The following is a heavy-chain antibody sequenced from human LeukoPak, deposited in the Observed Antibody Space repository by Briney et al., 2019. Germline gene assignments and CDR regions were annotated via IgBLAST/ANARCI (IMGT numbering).Heavy chain of an antibody. CDR3: ARGGTATNFGY. CDR2: VFYTGTS. V-gene: IGHV4-59*01. D-gene: IGHD1-26*01. CDR1: GGSINNYY. J-gene: IGHJ4*02. Sequence: PSETLSLTCTVSGGSINNYYWSWIRQPPGKGLEWIGYVFYTGTSNYNPSLKGRVTISLDTSKNQFSLKLSSVSAADTAVYYCARGGTATNFGYWGQGTLVTVSS.